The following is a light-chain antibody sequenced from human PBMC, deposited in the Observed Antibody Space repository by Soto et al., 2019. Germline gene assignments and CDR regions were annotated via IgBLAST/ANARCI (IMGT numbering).Light chain of an antibody. J-gene: IGKJ1*01. Sequence: EIVLTQSPGTLSLSPGEXATLSCRASQSVSSSYLAWYQQKPGQAPRLLIYGASSRATGIPDRFSGSGSGTDFTLTISRLEPEDFAVYYCQQYGSSPWTFGQGTKVDIK. CDR2: GAS. V-gene: IGKV3-20*01. CDR1: QSVSSSY. CDR3: QQYGSSPWT.